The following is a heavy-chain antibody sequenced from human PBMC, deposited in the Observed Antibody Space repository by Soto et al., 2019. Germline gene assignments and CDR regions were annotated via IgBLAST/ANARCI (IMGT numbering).Heavy chain of an antibody. V-gene: IGHV3-7*01. CDR3: ARVIAARPYYYYGMDV. Sequence: PWWSLRLSCSASVFTFSSYWMSGVRQAPGKGLEWVANRKQDGSEKYYVDSVKGRFTTSRDNAKNSLYLQMNSLRAEDTAVYYCARVIAARPYYYYGMDVWGQGTTVTVSS. J-gene: IGHJ6*02. D-gene: IGHD6-6*01. CDR2: RKQDGSEK. CDR1: VFTFSSYW.